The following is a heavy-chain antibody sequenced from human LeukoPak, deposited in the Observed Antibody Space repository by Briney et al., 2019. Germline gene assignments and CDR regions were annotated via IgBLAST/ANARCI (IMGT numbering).Heavy chain of an antibody. CDR2: ISGSGDIT. D-gene: IGHD1-26*01. J-gene: IGHJ6*03. Sequence: GGSLRLSCAASGFTFSSYAMSWVRQAPGKGLEWVSAISGSGDITYYADSVKGRFTISRDNSKNTLYLQMNSLRAEDTAVYYCAKGGSYYYYYYMDVWGKGTTVTVSS. V-gene: IGHV3-23*01. CDR3: AKGGSYYYYYYMDV. CDR1: GFTFSSYA.